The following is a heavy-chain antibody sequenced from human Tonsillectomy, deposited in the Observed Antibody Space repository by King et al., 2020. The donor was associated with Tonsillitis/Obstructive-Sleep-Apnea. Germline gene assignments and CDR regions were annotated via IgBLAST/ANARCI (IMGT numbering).Heavy chain of an antibody. Sequence: VQLQQWGAGLLKPSETLSLTCAVYGGSFSGYYWSWIRQPPGKGLEWIGEINHSGSTNYNPSLKSRVTISVDTSKNQVSLKLSSLTAAETAVYYCARGLRKMGRLGFDYWGQGTLVTVSS. CDR3: ARGLRKMGRLGFDY. J-gene: IGHJ4*02. CDR2: INHSGST. V-gene: IGHV4-34*01. D-gene: IGHD3-3*01. CDR1: GGSFSGYY.